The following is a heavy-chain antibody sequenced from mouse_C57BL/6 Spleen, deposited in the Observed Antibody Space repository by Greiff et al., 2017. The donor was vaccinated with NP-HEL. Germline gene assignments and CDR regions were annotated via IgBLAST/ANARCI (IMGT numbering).Heavy chain of an antibody. J-gene: IGHJ4*01. V-gene: IGHV1-52*01. CDR1: GYTFTSYW. CDR2: IDPSDSET. D-gene: IGHD2-14*01. Sequence: VKLQQPGAELVRPGSSVKLSCKASGYTFTSYWMHWVKQRPIQGLEWIGNIDPSDSETHYNQKFKDKATLTVDKSSSTAYMQLSSLTSEDSAVYYCARGAGGNYAMDYWGQGTSVTVSS. CDR3: ARGAGGNYAMDY.